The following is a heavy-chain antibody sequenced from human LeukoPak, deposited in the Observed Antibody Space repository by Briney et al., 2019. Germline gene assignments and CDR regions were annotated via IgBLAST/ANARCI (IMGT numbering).Heavy chain of an antibody. J-gene: IGHJ6*02. D-gene: IGHD3-16*01. Sequence: ASVKVSFKASGYTFTNYYMHWVRQAPGQGLEWMGLINPSGGSTSYAQKFQGRVTMTRDTSTSTVYMELSSLRSEDTAVYYCAREIGMGAFDYYYYGMDVWGQGTTVTVSS. V-gene: IGHV1-46*01. CDR1: GYTFTNYY. CDR2: INPSGGST. CDR3: AREIGMGAFDYYYYGMDV.